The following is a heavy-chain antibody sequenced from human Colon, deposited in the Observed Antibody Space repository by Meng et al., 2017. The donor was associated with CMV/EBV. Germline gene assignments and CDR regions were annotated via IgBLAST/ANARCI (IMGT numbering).Heavy chain of an antibody. CDR1: GFTFSSYA. CDR3: ARDRPYAYYYYGMDV. D-gene: IGHD2-2*01. J-gene: IGHJ6*02. Sequence: GGSLRLSCAASGFTFSSYAMHWVRQAPGKGLEWVAVISYDGTNTHYADSVKGRFTISRDNSKNTLYLQMNSLRAEDTAVYYCARDRPYAYYYYGMDVWGQGTTVTVSS. CDR2: ISYDGTNT. V-gene: IGHV3-30-3*01.